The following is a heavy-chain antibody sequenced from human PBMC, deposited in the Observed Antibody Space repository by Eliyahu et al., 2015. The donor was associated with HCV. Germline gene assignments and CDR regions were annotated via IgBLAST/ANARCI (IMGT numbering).Heavy chain of an antibody. D-gene: IGHD4/OR15-4a*01. CDR1: GDSIXDYH. CDR3: ARDFVGAWNWFDP. V-gene: IGHV4-4*07. Sequence: QVHLQESGPGLVKSSETLSLTCTVSGDSIXDYHWSWIRQPAGKGXEWIGRLYNSENTNYNPSLKGRVTMSLDTSKNQFSLRLTSVTAADTAVYYCARDFVGAWNWFDPWGQGTLVIVSS. CDR2: LYNSENT. J-gene: IGHJ5*02.